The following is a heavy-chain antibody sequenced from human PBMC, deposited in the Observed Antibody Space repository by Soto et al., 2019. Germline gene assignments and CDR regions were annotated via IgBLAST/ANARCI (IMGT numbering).Heavy chain of an antibody. CDR3: ARGTGRNWGDAFDI. J-gene: IGHJ3*02. V-gene: IGHV4-34*01. D-gene: IGHD7-27*01. CDR1: GGSFSGYY. CDR2: INHSGST. Sequence: SETLSLTCAVYGGSFSGYYWSWIRQPPGKGLEWIGEINHSGSTNYNPSLKSRVTISVDTSKNQFSLKLRSVTAADTAVYYCARGTGRNWGDAFDIWGQGTMVTVSS.